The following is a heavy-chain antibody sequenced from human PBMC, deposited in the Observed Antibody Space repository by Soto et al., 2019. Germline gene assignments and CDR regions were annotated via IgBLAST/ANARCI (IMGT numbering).Heavy chain of an antibody. Sequence: SVEVSCKASGGTFSSYAISWVRQAPGQGLEWMGGIIPIFGTANYAQKFQGRVTITADESTSTAYMELSSLRSEDTAVYYCARKDTAMLTLYYGMDVWGHGTTVTV. CDR2: IIPIFGTA. D-gene: IGHD5-18*01. CDR1: GGTFSSYA. CDR3: ARKDTAMLTLYYGMDV. J-gene: IGHJ6*02. V-gene: IGHV1-69*13.